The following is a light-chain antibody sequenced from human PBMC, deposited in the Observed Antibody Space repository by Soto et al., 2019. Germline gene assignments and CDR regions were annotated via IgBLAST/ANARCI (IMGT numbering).Light chain of an antibody. CDR2: DAS. CDR1: QSISNY. V-gene: IGKV1-39*01. J-gene: IGKJ3*01. Sequence: DIQMTQSPSSLSASVGDRVTITSRASQSISNYLNWYQQKPGKAPKLMIYDASSLESGVPSKFSGSGPGTEFTLTISSLHPEDFAAYYCQQNYSTPFTFGPGTKVDIK. CDR3: QQNYSTPFT.